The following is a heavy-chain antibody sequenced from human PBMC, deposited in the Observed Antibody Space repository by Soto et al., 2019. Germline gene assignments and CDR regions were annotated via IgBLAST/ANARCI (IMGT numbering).Heavy chain of an antibody. CDR3: LRDWQLSP. V-gene: IGHV1-18*01. Sequence: QVQLVQSGDEVKKTGASVKVSCRASGYTLTNYGISWVRQAPGQGLFWMGWISGHNGNTLYAQNFQGRLTLTIDTYTNTAYMELMSLKIDDTAMYYCLRDWQLSPWGQGTLVTVSS. J-gene: IGHJ5*02. D-gene: IGHD1-1*01. CDR2: ISGHNGNT. CDR1: GYTLTNYG.